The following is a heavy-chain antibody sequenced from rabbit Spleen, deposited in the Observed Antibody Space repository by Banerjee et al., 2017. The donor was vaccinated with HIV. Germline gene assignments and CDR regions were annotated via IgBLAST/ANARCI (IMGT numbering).Heavy chain of an antibody. J-gene: IGHJ3*01. Sequence: QEQLVESGGGLVKPGASLKLSCKASGFTLSSYWMCWVRQAPGKGLELIAYIASSGGGTYYASWAKGRFTISKASSTTVTLQMTSLTAADTATYFCARDTGTSFSSYGMDLWGQGTLVTVS. V-gene: IGHV1S45*01. CDR3: ARDTGTSFSSYGMDL. CDR1: GFTLSSYW. D-gene: IGHD7-1*01. CDR2: IASSGGGT.